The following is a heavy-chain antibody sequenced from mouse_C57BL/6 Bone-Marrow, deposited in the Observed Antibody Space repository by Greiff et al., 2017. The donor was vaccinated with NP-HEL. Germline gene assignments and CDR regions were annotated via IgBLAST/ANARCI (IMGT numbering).Heavy chain of an antibody. J-gene: IGHJ3*01. CDR2: IDPRSGNP. CDR3: ARRAAQAAWFAY. V-gene: IGHV1-81*01. D-gene: IGHD3-2*02. CDR1: GYTFTSYG. Sequence: QVQLQQSGAELARPGASVKLSCQASGYTFTSYGISWVKQRTGQGLAWIGEIDPRSGNPYYNEKFKSKATLTVDKSSSTAYMQLSSLTSEDSAVYYCARRAAQAAWFAYWGQGTLVTVSA.